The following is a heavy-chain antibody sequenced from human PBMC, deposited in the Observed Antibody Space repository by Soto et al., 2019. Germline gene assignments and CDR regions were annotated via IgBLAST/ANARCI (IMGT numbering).Heavy chain of an antibody. Sequence: TLSLTCALAGGSVCSGGYSWTWIRQPPGKGLEWIGYIYHSGSTYYNPSLKSRVTISVDRSNNQFSLQLSSVTAAATAVYCCARGSYSVYDLAYDIRGQGPTVTV. CDR1: GGSVCSGGYS. D-gene: IGHD5-12*01. V-gene: IGHV4-30-2*01. CDR2: IYHSGST. J-gene: IGHJ3*02. CDR3: ARGSYSVYDLAYDI.